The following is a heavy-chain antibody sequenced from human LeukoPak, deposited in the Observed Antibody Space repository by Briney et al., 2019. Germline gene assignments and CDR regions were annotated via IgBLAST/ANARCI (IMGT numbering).Heavy chain of an antibody. CDR3: ARIEGDYEDYFDY. Sequence: PSETLSLTCTVSGGSMSDYYWSWIRQPPEKGLEWIGYIYYSGSTNYNPSLKSRVTISVDTSKNQFSLKLSSVTAADTAVYYCARIEGDYEDYFDYWGQGTLVTVSS. CDR1: GGSMSDYY. CDR2: IYYSGST. J-gene: IGHJ4*02. V-gene: IGHV4-59*01. D-gene: IGHD4-17*01.